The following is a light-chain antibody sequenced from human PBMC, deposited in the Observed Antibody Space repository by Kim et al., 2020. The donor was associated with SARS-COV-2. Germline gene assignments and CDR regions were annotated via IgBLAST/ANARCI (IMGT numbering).Light chain of an antibody. V-gene: IGLV3-19*01. CDR2: GKN. CDR1: SLRSYY. CDR3: NSRDSSGNHYV. J-gene: IGLJ1*01. Sequence: ALGHHVRITCQGDSLRSYYARWYQQKPGQAPVLVIYGKNNRPSGIPDRFSGSSSGNTASLTITGAQAEDEADYYCNSRDSSGNHYVFGTGTKVTVL.